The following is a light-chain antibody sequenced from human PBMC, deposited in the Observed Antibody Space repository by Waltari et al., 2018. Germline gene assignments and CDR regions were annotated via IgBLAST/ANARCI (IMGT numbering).Light chain of an antibody. CDR2: NSS. V-gene: IGKV3-11*01. CDR3: QQRNTWPPYT. J-gene: IGKJ2*01. Sequence: DIVLTQSPVTLSLSPGERATLFCGASQNVDTYLAWYQQKHGQAPRLLIYNSSHRASGVPARFSGGGSGTDFTLTISSVEPEDIAIYYCQQRNTWPPYTFGQGTKLELK. CDR1: QNVDTY.